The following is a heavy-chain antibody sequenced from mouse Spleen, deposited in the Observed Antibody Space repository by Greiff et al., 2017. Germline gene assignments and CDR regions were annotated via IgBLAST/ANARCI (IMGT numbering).Heavy chain of an antibody. CDR3: ARYDYDVDWYFDV. J-gene: IGHJ1*01. D-gene: IGHD2-4*01. CDR1: GYTFTSYW. Sequence: QVQLQQPGAELVRPGTSVKLSCKASGYTFTSYWMHWVKQRPGQGLEWIGVIDPSDSYTNYNQKFKGKATLTVDTSSSTAYMQLSSLTSEDSAVYYCARYDYDVDWYFDVWGAGTTVTVSS. CDR2: IDPSDSYT. V-gene: IGHV1-59*01.